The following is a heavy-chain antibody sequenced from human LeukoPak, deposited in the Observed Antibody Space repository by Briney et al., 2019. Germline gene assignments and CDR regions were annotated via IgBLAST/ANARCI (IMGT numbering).Heavy chain of an antibody. D-gene: IGHD3-22*01. Sequence: GGSLRLSCAASGFTFSGYTMNWVRQGPGKGLEWVSGMSGSGGTTYYADSVKGRFTISRDNSKNTLYLQMNSLRAEDTAVYYCSRAMMVVANLWGVYEYWGQGTLVTGSS. CDR2: MSGSGGTT. V-gene: IGHV3-23*01. CDR1: GFTFSGYT. J-gene: IGHJ4*02. CDR3: SRAMMVVANLWGVYEY.